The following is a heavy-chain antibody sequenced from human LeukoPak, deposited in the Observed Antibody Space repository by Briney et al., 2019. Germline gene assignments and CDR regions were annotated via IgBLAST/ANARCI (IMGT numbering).Heavy chain of an antibody. Sequence: PGGSLRLSCVSSGFTFSKYWMKWVRQAPGKGLEWVASINEDGSGKFSVGSVKDRITISRDNTRNSLDLQINSLTVEDTAIYYCARDDGDVWGTGTTVTVSS. CDR1: GFTFSKYW. CDR2: INEDGSGK. J-gene: IGHJ6*04. V-gene: IGHV3-7*01. CDR3: ARDDGDV.